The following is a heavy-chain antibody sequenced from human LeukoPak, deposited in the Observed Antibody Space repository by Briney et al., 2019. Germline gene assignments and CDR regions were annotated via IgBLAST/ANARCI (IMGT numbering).Heavy chain of an antibody. CDR2: INHSGST. Sequence: PSETLSLTCTVSGGSISSGGYYWSWIRQPPGKGLEWIGEINHSGSTNYNPSLKSRVTISVDTSKNQFSLKLSSVTAADTAVYYCARWGLYYYDSSGFDYWGQGTLVTASS. D-gene: IGHD3-22*01. CDR3: ARWGLYYYDSSGFDY. CDR1: GGSISSGGYY. J-gene: IGHJ4*02. V-gene: IGHV4-39*07.